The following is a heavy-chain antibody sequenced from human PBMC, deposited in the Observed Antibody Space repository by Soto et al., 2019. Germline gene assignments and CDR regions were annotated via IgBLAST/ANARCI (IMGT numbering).Heavy chain of an antibody. D-gene: IGHD2-2*01. CDR1: GFTFSSYA. CDR2: INSNGGST. CDR3: VKQDGHRYPLAI. Sequence: GGSLRLSCAASGFTFSSYAMHWVRQAPGKGLEYVSVINSNGGSTDYANSVKGRFTISRDNSKNTLYLQMSSLRAEDTAVYYCVKQDGHRYPLAIWGQGTMVTVSS. J-gene: IGHJ3*02. V-gene: IGHV3-64D*06.